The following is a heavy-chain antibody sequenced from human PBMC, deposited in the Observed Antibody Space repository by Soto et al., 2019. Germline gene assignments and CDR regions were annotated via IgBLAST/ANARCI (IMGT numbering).Heavy chain of an antibody. CDR3: AKALGASSGWFREAEWMYVY. D-gene: IGHD6-19*01. CDR2: ISGSGGST. CDR1: GFTFSSYA. Sequence: EVQLLESGGGLVQPGGSPRLSCAASGFTFSSYAMSWVRQAPGKGLEWVSAISGSGGSTYYADSVKGRFTISRDNSKNTLYLQMNSLRAEDTAVYYCAKALGASSGWFREAEWMYVYWGQGTLVTVSS. J-gene: IGHJ4*02. V-gene: IGHV3-23*01.